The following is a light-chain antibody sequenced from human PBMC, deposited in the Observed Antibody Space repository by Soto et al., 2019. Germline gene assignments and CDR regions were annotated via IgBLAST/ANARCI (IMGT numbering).Light chain of an antibody. J-gene: IGKJ1*01. Sequence: DIQMTQSPSTLSASVGDRVTITCRASQRISSWLAWYQRKPGKAPQLLIYQASNLESGVPSRFRGSGSGTEFTLTISSLQADYLATYYCQQFNSYSWTYGQGTKGEIK. CDR3: QQFNSYSWT. CDR2: QAS. V-gene: IGKV1-5*03. CDR1: QRISSW.